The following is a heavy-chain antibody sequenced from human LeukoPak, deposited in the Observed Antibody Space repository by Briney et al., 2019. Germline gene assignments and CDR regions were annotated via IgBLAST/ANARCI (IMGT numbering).Heavy chain of an antibody. CDR3: AKFQNYYYDSSGYLHY. CDR2: IYSDNT. D-gene: IGHD3-22*01. J-gene: IGHJ4*02. V-gene: IGHV3-53*01. CDR1: GFTVSSNS. Sequence: GGSLRLSCTVSGFTVSSNSMSWVRQAPGKGLEWVSFIYSDNTHYADSVKGRFTISRDNSKNTLYLQMNSLRAEDTAVYYCAKFQNYYYDSSGYLHYWGQGTLVTVSS.